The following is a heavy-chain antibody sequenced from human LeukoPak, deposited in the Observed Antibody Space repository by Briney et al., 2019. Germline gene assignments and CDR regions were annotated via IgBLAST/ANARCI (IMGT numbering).Heavy chain of an antibody. Sequence: QASETLSLTCAVYGGSFSGYYWSWIRQPPGKGLEWIGEINHSGSTNYSPSLKSRVTISVDTSKNQFSLKLSSVTAADTAVYYCARPLGYCTNGVCMVDVWGKGTTVTVSS. J-gene: IGHJ6*04. CDR1: GGSFSGYY. D-gene: IGHD2-8*01. CDR3: ARPLGYCTNGVCMVDV. V-gene: IGHV4-34*01. CDR2: INHSGST.